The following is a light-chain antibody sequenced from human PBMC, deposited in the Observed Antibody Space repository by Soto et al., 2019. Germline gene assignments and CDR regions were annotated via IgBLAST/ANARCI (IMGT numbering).Light chain of an antibody. Sequence: QSVLTQPPSASGSPGQSVTISCTGTSSDVGGYNYVSWYQQHPGKAPKLMIYEVSKRPSGVPDRFSGSKSGNTASLTVAVLQDDDEADYYCSSYAGSNNLVFGGGTKLTVL. CDR3: SSYAGSNNLV. J-gene: IGLJ2*01. CDR2: EVS. V-gene: IGLV2-8*01. CDR1: SSDVGGYNY.